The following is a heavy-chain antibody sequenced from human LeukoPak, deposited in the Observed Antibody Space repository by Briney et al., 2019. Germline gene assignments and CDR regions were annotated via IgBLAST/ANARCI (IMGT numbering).Heavy chain of an antibody. V-gene: IGHV3-30-3*01. CDR2: ISYDGSNK. J-gene: IGHJ4*02. CDR1: GFTFSSYA. CDR3: ARVNSGSYYDFDY. Sequence: QTGRSLRLSCAASGFTFSSYAMHWVRQAPGKGLEWVAVISYDGSNKYYADSVKGRFTISRDNSKNTLYLQMNSLRAEDTAVYYCARVNSGSYYDFDYWGQGTLVTVSS. D-gene: IGHD1-26*01.